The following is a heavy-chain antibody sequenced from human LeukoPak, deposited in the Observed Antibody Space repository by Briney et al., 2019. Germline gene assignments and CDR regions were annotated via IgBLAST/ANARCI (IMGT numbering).Heavy chain of an antibody. CDR3: AKEGGPPNGVVAATYYFDY. Sequence: GRSLRLSCAASGFTFSSYGMHWIRQAPGKGLEWVAVIWYDGSNKYYADSVKGRFTISRDNSKNTLYLQMNSLRAEDTAVYYCAKEGGPPNGVVAATYYFDYWGQGTLVTVSS. J-gene: IGHJ4*02. D-gene: IGHD2-15*01. CDR1: GFTFSSYG. CDR2: IWYDGSNK. V-gene: IGHV3-33*06.